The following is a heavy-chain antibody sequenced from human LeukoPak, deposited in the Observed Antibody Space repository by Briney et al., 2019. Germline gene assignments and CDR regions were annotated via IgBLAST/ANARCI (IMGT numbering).Heavy chain of an antibody. D-gene: IGHD3-22*01. CDR3: AKEHSSGYLFFLA. J-gene: IGHJ4*02. V-gene: IGHV3-7*03. Sequence: GGSLRLSCAASGFMFSSYWMSWVRQAPGKGLEWVADIKEDGSEKSYVDSVKGRFTISRDNAKNTLYLQMNSLRAEDTAVYYCAKEHSSGYLFFLAGGQGTLVTVSS. CDR2: IKEDGSEK. CDR1: GFMFSSYW.